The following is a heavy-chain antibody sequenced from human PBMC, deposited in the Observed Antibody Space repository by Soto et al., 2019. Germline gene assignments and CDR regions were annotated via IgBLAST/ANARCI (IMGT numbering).Heavy chain of an antibody. CDR3: ARDDDIVVVPTSLGAMDV. J-gene: IGHJ6*02. Sequence: SETISLTCAVYGGSISSNKWWSWVRQPPGKWLEWIGEIYASGSTNYNPCLKSRVTISLDKSKNQFSLKLTSVTAADSAVYSCARDDDIVVVPTSLGAMDVWAQGTTVTVSS. D-gene: IGHD2-2*01. CDR2: IYASGST. CDR1: GGSISSNKW. V-gene: IGHV4-4*02.